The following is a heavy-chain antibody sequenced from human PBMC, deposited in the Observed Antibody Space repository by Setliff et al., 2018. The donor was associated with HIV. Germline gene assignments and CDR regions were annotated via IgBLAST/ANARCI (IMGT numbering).Heavy chain of an antibody. V-gene: IGHV3-48*01. J-gene: IGHJ1*01. Sequence: GGSLRLSCAASGFTFSSYSMNWVRQAPGKGLEWVSYISGSSDVIDYADSVKGRFTISRDNAKNSLYLQMNSLRAEDTAVYYCARGTGDTSGYYYYSEYFQNWGQGTLVTVSS. CDR2: ISGSSDVI. D-gene: IGHD3-22*01. CDR1: GFTFSSYS. CDR3: ARGTGDTSGYYYYSEYFQN.